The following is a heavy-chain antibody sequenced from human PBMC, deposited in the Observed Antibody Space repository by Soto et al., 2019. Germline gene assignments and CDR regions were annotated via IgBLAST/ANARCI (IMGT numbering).Heavy chain of an antibody. Sequence: ASVKVSWKASGYTFTSYAMHWVRQAPGQRLEWMGWINAGNGNTKYSQKFQGRVTITRDTSASTAYMELSSLRSEDTAVYYCARDAEADSSSWYNYFDYWGQGTLVTVSS. V-gene: IGHV1-3*01. CDR1: GYTFTSYA. J-gene: IGHJ4*02. CDR2: INAGNGNT. CDR3: ARDAEADSSSWYNYFDY. D-gene: IGHD6-13*01.